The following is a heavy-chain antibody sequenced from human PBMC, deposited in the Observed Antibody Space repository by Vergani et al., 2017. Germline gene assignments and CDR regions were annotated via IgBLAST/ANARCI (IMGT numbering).Heavy chain of an antibody. CDR3: ARDRHYGSGSYYRPSSDY. CDR2: IKQDGSEK. Sequence: EVQLVESGGGLVQPGGSLRLSCAASGFTFSSYWMSWVRQAPGKGLEWVANIKQDGSEKYYVDSVKGRFTISRDNAKNSLYLQMNSLRAEDTAVYYCARDRHYGSGSYYRPSSDYWGQGTLVTVSS. D-gene: IGHD3-10*01. J-gene: IGHJ4*02. CDR1: GFTFSSYW. V-gene: IGHV3-7*01.